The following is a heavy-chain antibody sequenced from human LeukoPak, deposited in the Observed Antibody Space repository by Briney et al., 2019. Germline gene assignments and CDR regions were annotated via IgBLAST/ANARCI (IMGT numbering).Heavy chain of an antibody. CDR2: IYYSGSS. Sequence: SETLSLTCAVYGGSFSGYYWSWIRQPPGKGLEWIASIYYSGSSYYSPSLKSRVTMSVDTSKNQFSLKLSSVTAADTAIYYCVRLDYSNFFDYWGQGNLVTVSS. CDR3: VRLDYSNFFDY. J-gene: IGHJ4*02. V-gene: IGHV4-34*01. D-gene: IGHD4-11*01. CDR1: GGSFSGYY.